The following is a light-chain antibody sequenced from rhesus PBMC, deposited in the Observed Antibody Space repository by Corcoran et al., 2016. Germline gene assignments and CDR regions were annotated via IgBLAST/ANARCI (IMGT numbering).Light chain of an antibody. CDR2: AAS. CDR3: QQDYTIPWT. CDR1: QGISNA. J-gene: IGKJ1*01. Sequence: DIQMSQSPSSLSASVGDKVTITCRASQGISNALAWYQQKPGKAPKLLIYAASNLKYGVPSRLSGSRSGTDFTLTISSLQPEDVATYYCQQDYTIPWTFGQGTKVEIK. V-gene: IGKV1-33*02.